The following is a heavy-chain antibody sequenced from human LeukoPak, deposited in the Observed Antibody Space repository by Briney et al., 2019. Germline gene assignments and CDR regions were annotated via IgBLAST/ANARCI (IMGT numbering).Heavy chain of an antibody. D-gene: IGHD3-16*01. Sequence: PGGSLRLXCAASGFTFDDYAMHWVRQTPGKDLEWVSGISWNSGAIGYADSVKGRFTISRDNAKNSLYLQMNSLRPEDMALYYCAKEGGGGKFYFDYWGQGTLVTVSS. V-gene: IGHV3-9*03. J-gene: IGHJ4*02. CDR1: GFTFDDYA. CDR3: AKEGGGGKFYFDY. CDR2: ISWNSGAI.